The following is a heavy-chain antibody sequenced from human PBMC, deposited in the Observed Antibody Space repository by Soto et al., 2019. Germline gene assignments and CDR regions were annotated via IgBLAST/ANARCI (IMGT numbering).Heavy chain of an antibody. Sequence: QVHLQQWGEGLLKPSETLSLTCAVYGGSVNGYYWNWIRQPPGKGLEWIGEINHTGGTHYNPSLKSRVNMSVDTSKIQFALRLSSVTAADTAIYYCATRITVFGLLIPPFDPWGQGTQVTVSS. J-gene: IGHJ5*02. CDR1: GGSVNGYY. CDR3: ATRITVFGLLIPPFDP. V-gene: IGHV4-34*02. CDR2: INHTGGT. D-gene: IGHD3-3*01.